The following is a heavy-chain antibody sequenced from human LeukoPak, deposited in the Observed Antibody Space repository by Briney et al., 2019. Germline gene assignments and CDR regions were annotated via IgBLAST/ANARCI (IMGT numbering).Heavy chain of an antibody. CDR2: IRYDGSNK. Sequence: GGSLRLSCAASGFTFSTYGMHWVRQAPGKGLEWVAFIRYDGSNKYYADSVKGQFTISRDNSKNTLYLHMNSLRAEDTAVYYCAKRGLRSYYYYMDVWGKGTTVTVSS. CDR3: AKRGLRSYYYYMDV. V-gene: IGHV3-30*02. J-gene: IGHJ6*03. D-gene: IGHD4-17*01. CDR1: GFTFSTYG.